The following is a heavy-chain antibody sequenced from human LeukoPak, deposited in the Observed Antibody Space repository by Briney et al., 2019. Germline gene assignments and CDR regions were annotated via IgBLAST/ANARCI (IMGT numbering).Heavy chain of an antibody. D-gene: IGHD1-26*01. CDR1: GFPFSSYE. V-gene: IGHV3-48*03. J-gene: IGHJ4*02. CDR2: ISSSGSTI. CDR3: AREGSYYFDY. Sequence: GGSLRLSCAASGFPFSSYEIIWVRQAPGKGLEWVSYISSSGSTIFYADSVKGRFTISRDNAKNSVYLQMNSLRAEDTAVYSCAREGSYYFDYWGQGTLVTVSS.